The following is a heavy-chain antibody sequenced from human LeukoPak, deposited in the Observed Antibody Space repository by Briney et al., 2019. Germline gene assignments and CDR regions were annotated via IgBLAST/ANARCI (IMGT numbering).Heavy chain of an antibody. CDR2: ISSSSSYI. CDR3: ARDLGKVGYYYMDV. D-gene: IGHD2-15*01. Sequence: PGRSLRLSCVASGFRFEDYAMHWVRQAPGKGLEWVSSISSSSSYIYYADSVKGRFTISRDNAKNSLYLQMNSLRAEDTAVYYCARDLGKVGYYYMDVWGKGTTVTVSS. V-gene: IGHV3-21*01. CDR1: GFRFEDYA. J-gene: IGHJ6*03.